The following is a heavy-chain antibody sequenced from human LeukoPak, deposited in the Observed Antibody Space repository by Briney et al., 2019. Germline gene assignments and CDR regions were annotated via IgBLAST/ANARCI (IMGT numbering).Heavy chain of an antibody. Sequence: PGGSLRLSCAASGFTFSSYSMNWVRQAPGSGLEWVSGITGSGGSTYYADSVKGRFTISRDNSKTTLYLQMNSLRAEDTAVYYCAKGNWGERLDWYFDLWGRGTLVTVSS. CDR3: AKGNWGERLDWYFDL. J-gene: IGHJ2*01. CDR2: ITGSGGST. V-gene: IGHV3-23*01. CDR1: GFTFSSYS. D-gene: IGHD1-26*01.